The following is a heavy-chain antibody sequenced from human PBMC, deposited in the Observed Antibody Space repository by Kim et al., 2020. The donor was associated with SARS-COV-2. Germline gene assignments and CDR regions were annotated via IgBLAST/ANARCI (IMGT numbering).Heavy chain of an antibody. J-gene: IGHJ6*02. V-gene: IGHV3-23*01. D-gene: IGHD2-15*01. Sequence: LKGRFTISRDNSKNTLYRQMNSLRAEDTAVYYCAKGVVVKASYYYGMDVWGQGTTVTVSS. CDR3: AKGVVVKASYYYGMDV.